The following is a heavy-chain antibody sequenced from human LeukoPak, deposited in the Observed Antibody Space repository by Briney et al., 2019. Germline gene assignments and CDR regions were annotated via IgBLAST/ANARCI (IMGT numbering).Heavy chain of an antibody. J-gene: IGHJ4*02. V-gene: IGHV3-7*01. Sequence: PGGSLRFSCAASGFTFSTYWMSWVRQAPGKGLEWVANIKPDGSEKYYVDSVKGRFTISRDNSKNSLYLQVNSLRAEDTATYYWARGFSYHLYWGEGTLVTVSS. CDR2: IKPDGSEK. CDR3: ARGFSYHLY. CDR1: GFTFSTYW. D-gene: IGHD1-14*01.